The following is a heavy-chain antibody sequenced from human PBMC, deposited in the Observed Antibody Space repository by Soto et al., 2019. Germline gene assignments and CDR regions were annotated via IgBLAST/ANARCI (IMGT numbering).Heavy chain of an antibody. CDR2: IRSKAYGGTT. Sequence: PGGSLRLSCTASGFTFGDYAMSWVRQAPGKGLEWVGFIRSKAYGGTTEYAASVKGRFTISRDDSKSIAYLQMNSLKTEDTAVYYCTSRTYYYGMDVWGQGTTVTVSS. J-gene: IGHJ6*02. CDR1: GFTFGDYA. V-gene: IGHV3-49*04. CDR3: TSRTYYYGMDV.